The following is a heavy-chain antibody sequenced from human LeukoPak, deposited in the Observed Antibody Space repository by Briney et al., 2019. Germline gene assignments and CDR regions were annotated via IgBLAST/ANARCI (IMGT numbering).Heavy chain of an antibody. CDR1: GGSFSGYY. V-gene: IGHV4-34*01. Sequence: SETLSLTCAVYGGSFSGYYWSWIRQPPGKGLEWIWEINHSGSTNYNPSLKSRVTISVDTSKNQFSLKLSSVTAADTAVYYCARGRGTLVWLRLNDYWGQGTLVTVSS. CDR2: INHSGST. D-gene: IGHD5-12*01. CDR3: ARGRGTLVWLRLNDY. J-gene: IGHJ4*02.